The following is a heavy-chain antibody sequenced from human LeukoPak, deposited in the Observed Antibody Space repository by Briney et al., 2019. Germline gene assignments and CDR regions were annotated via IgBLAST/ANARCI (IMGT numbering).Heavy chain of an antibody. Sequence: GGSLRLSCAASGFTVSSIYMSWIRQAPGKGLEWVSLIYTGGTTYYADSAKGRFTISRDNSKNTVYLQMNSLRAGDTAVYYCARCRGDCPIDYWGQGTLVTVSS. V-gene: IGHV3-53*01. CDR1: GFTVSSIY. D-gene: IGHD2-21*02. J-gene: IGHJ4*02. CDR2: IYTGGTT. CDR3: ARCRGDCPIDY.